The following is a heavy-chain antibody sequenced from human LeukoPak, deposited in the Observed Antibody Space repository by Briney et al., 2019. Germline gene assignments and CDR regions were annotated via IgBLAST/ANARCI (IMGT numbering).Heavy chain of an antibody. CDR3: AGLFSSYYYMDV. CDR1: GGTFSSYA. V-gene: IGHV1-18*01. D-gene: IGHD2-21*01. J-gene: IGHJ6*03. Sequence: ASVKVSCKASGGTFSSYAISWVRQAPGQGLEWMGRISAYNGNTNYAQKLQGRVTMTTDTSTSTAYMELRSLRPDDTAVYYCAGLFSSYYYMDVWGKGTTVTVSS. CDR2: ISAYNGNT.